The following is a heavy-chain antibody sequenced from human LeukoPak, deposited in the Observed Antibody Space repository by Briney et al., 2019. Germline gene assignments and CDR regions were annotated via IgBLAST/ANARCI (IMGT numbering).Heavy chain of an antibody. CDR1: GYTFTSYY. Sequence: ASVKVSCKASGYTFTSYYMHWVRQAPGQGLEWMGITNPSGGSTSYAQKFQGRVTMTRDTSISTAYMELSRLRSDDTAVYYCARDLTMVRGVHGWFDPWGQGTLVTVSS. V-gene: IGHV1-46*01. CDR3: ARDLTMVRGVHGWFDP. J-gene: IGHJ5*02. D-gene: IGHD3-10*01. CDR2: TNPSGGST.